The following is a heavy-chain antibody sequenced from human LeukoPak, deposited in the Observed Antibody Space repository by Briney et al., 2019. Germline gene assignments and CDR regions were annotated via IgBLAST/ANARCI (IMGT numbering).Heavy chain of an antibody. V-gene: IGHV3-30*02. CDR2: IRYDGSNK. CDR3: AKERITGTYFDY. CDR1: GFTFSSYG. J-gene: IGHJ4*02. Sequence: TGGSLRLSCAASGFTFSSYGMHWVRQAPGKGLEWVAFIRYDGSNKYYADSVKGRFTISRDNSKNTLYLQMNSLRAEDTAVYYCAKERITGTYFDYWGQGTLVTVSS. D-gene: IGHD1-20*01.